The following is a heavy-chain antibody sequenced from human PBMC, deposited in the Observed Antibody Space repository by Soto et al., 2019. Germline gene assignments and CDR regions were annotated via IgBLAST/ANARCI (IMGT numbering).Heavy chain of an antibody. J-gene: IGHJ5*02. Sequence: SETLSLTCAVYGGSFSGYYWSWIRQPPGKGLEWIGEINHSGSTNYNPSLKSRVTISVDTSKNQFSLKLSSVTAADTAVYYCARKGPRRSWKIPESSGFQEGWFDPWGQGTLVTVSS. CDR3: ARKGPRRSWKIPESSGFQEGWFDP. CDR2: INHSGST. CDR1: GGSFSGYY. V-gene: IGHV4-34*01. D-gene: IGHD1-1*01.